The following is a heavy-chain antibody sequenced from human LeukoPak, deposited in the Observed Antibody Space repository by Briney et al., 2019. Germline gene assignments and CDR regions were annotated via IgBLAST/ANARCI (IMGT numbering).Heavy chain of an antibody. CDR2: IIPIFGTA. V-gene: IGHV1-69*05. CDR1: GGTFSSYA. J-gene: IGHJ1*01. CDR3: ARATPAGDYPPGGSFQH. D-gene: IGHD4-17*01. Sequence: SVKVSCKASGGTFSSYAISWVRQAPGQGLEWMGGIIPIFGTANYAQKFQGRVTITTDESTSTAYMELSSLRSEDTAVYYCARATPAGDYPPGGSFQHWGQGTLATVSS.